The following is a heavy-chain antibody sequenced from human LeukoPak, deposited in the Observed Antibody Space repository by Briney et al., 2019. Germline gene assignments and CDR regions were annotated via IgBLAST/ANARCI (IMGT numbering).Heavy chain of an antibody. D-gene: IGHD2-15*01. V-gene: IGHV1-2*06. CDR3: ASSLKIDISFDY. J-gene: IGHJ4*02. Sequence: ASLKVACTAPGYTFTGYYMHWVPQTPGQGVEWMGRLNPNSGGTNYAQKFQGRVTMTRDTTISTAYMEQSRQSAEDPTVYYCASSLKIDISFDYWGQGTLVTVSS. CDR2: LNPNSGGT. CDR1: GYTFTGYY.